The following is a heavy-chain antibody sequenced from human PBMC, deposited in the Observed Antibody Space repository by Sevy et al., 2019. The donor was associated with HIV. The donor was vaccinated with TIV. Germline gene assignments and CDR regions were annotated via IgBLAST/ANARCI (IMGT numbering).Heavy chain of an antibody. Sequence: GGSLRLSCAASGFTFSSYSMNWVRQAPGKGLEWVSSISSSSSYIYYADSVKGRFTISRDNAKNSLYLQMNSLRAEDTAVYYCAREGYGDYEFDYWGQGTLVTVSS. CDR1: GFTFSSYS. J-gene: IGHJ4*02. D-gene: IGHD4-17*01. CDR3: AREGYGDYEFDY. CDR2: ISSSSSYI. V-gene: IGHV3-21*01.